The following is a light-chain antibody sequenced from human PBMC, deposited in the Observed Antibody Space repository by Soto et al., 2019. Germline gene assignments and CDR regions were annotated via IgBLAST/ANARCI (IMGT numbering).Light chain of an antibody. Sequence: QSALTQPPSASGSPGQSVTISCTGTSSDVGKYDYVSWFQHHPGKAPKLIIYEVNKRPSGVSTRFSASKSGSTASLTISGLQADDEAHYYCSSFTTRNTQVFGTGTKLTVL. CDR3: SSFTTRNTQV. V-gene: IGLV2-14*01. J-gene: IGLJ1*01. CDR2: EVN. CDR1: SSDVGKYDY.